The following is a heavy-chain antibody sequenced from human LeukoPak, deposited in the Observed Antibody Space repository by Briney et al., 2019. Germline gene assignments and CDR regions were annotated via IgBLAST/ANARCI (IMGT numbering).Heavy chain of an antibody. CDR3: QAYYYYYMDV. J-gene: IGHJ6*03. Sequence: GGSLKLSCAASGITFDGSPIHWVRQASGKGLEWVGRIRSEANDYATGYGASVKGRFIISRDDSKNMSYLEMNSLTTEDTAVYFCQAYYYYYMDVWGKGTTVTVSS. CDR2: IRSEANDYAT. CDR1: GITFDGSP. V-gene: IGHV3-73*01.